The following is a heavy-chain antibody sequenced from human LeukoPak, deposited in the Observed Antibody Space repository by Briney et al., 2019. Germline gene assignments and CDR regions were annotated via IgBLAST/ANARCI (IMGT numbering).Heavy chain of an antibody. CDR1: GFTVSSND. Sequence: GGSLRLSCAASGFTVSSNDMSWVRQAPGKGLEWVSVIYSGGSTYYADSVKGRFTISRDNSKNTLYLQMNSLRAEDTAVYYCARVAVGATSIVDYWGQGTLVTVSS. D-gene: IGHD1-26*01. CDR2: IYSGGST. V-gene: IGHV3-53*01. J-gene: IGHJ4*02. CDR3: ARVAVGATSIVDY.